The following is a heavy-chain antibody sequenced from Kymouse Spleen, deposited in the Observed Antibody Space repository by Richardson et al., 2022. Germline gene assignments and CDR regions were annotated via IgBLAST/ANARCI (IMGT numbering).Heavy chain of an antibody. V-gene: IGHV4-34*01. CDR2: INHSGST. D-gene: IGHD7-27*02. Sequence: QVQLQQWGAGLLKPSETLSLTCAVYGGSFSGYYWSWIRQPPGKGLEWIGEINHSGSTNYNPSLKSRVTISVDTSKNQFSLKLSSVTAADTAVYYCARVTGDDGIDYWGQGTLVTVSS. CDR1: GGSFSGYY. CDR3: ARVTGDDGIDY. J-gene: IGHJ4*02.